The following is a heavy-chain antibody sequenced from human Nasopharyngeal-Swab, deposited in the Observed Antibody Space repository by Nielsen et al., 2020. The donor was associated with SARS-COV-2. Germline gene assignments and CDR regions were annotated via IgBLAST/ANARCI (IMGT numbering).Heavy chain of an antibody. Sequence: SETLSLTCAVYGGSFSGHYWSWIRQPPGKGLEWIGEINHSGSTNYNPSLKSRVTISVDTSKNQFSLKLSSVTAADTAVYYCARGPLVGVGVYYYYYYGMDVWGQGTTVTVSS. J-gene: IGHJ6*02. CDR2: INHSGST. D-gene: IGHD6-6*01. CDR3: ARGPLVGVGVYYYYYYGMDV. V-gene: IGHV4-34*01. CDR1: GGSFSGHY.